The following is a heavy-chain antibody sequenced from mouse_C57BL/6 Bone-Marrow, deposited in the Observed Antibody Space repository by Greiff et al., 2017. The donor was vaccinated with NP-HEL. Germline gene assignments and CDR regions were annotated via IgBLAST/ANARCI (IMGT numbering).Heavy chain of an antibody. J-gene: IGHJ1*03. CDR1: GFTFSSYA. Sequence: EVKLEESGGGLVKPGGSLKLSCAASGFTFSSYAMSWVRQTPEKRLEWVATISDGGSYTYYPDNVKGRFTISRDNAKNNLYLQMSQLKSEDTAMYYCARDPIYYGNYDYWYFDVWGTGTTVTVSS. CDR3: ARDPIYYGNYDYWYFDV. D-gene: IGHD2-1*01. CDR2: ISDGGSYT. V-gene: IGHV5-4*01.